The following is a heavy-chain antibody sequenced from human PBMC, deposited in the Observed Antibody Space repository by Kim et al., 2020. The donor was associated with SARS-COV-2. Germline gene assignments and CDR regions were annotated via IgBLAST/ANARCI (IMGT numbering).Heavy chain of an antibody. CDR1: GGSISSGSYY. CDR2: IYTSGST. D-gene: IGHD3-9*01. V-gene: IGHV4-61*02. Sequence: SETLSLTCTVSGGSISSGSYYWSWIRQPAGKGLEWIGRIYTSGSTNYNPSLKSRVTISVDTSKNQFSLKLSSVTAADTAVYYCARWYMIDILTGYAFDLWGRGTLVTVSS. J-gene: IGHJ2*01. CDR3: ARWYMIDILTGYAFDL.